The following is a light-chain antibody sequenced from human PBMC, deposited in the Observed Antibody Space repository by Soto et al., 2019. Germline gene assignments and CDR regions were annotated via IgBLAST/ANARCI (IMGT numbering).Light chain of an antibody. J-gene: IGKJ1*01. CDR2: GAS. CDR3: QQYGRSWWT. Sequence: EIVLTQSPGTLSLSPGERATLSCRTSQSVSSSYLAWYQQKPGQAPRLLIYGASSRATGIPDRFSGSGSGTDYTLKISRLEPEDFAVYYCQQYGRSWWTFGQGTQVEV. V-gene: IGKV3-20*01. CDR1: QSVSSSY.